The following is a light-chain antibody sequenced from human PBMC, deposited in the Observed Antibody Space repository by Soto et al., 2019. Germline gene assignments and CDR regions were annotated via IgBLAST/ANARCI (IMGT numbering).Light chain of an antibody. CDR3: HQRKSWPLT. Sequence: EIVLTQSPATLSLSPGERATLSCRASQSVDNYLAWYQQKPGQAPRLLISDPSNRATAIPSRFSGSGYGTDFTLTISSLEPEDFAVYYCHQRKSWPLTFGGGTKWIS. J-gene: IGKJ4*01. V-gene: IGKV3-11*01. CDR1: QSVDNY. CDR2: DPS.